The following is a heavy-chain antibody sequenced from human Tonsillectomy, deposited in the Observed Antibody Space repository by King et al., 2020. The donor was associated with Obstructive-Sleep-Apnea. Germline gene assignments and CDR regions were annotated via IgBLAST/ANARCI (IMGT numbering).Heavy chain of an antibody. J-gene: IGHJ6*02. CDR2: KSFDRGNK. Sequence: QVQLVESGGGVVQPGRSLRLSCAASGFTFSSDAMHWVRQAPGKGLEWGAVKSFDRGNKYYAESVKGRFTISSDSSKNTLYLQMNSLRPEDTAVYYCAVPTIFGDYNYHGMDVWGQGTTVTVSS. V-gene: IGHV3-30*04. D-gene: IGHD3-3*01. CDR3: AVPTIFGDYNYHGMDV. CDR1: GFTFSSDA.